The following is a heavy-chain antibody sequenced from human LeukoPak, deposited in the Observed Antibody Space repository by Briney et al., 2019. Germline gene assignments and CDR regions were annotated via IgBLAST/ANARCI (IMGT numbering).Heavy chain of an antibody. CDR1: GLTLNTYG. Sequence: GGSLSLFCAPCGLTLNTYGELWVPHPRGGAGEWVLDISGCGGATYYAHSVKGRLTISRDDHHNTLYVEMNSLSAEDTAVFFCARGGVDYYGAGAFYLMFYFDYWGQGALVTVSS. CDR3: ARGGVDYYGAGAFYLMFYFDY. V-gene: IGHV3-23*01. CDR2: ISGCGGAT. D-gene: IGHD3-10*01. J-gene: IGHJ4*02.